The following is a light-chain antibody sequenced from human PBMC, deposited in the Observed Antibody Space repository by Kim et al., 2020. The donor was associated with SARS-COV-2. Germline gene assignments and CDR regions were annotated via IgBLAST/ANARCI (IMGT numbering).Light chain of an antibody. CDR3: CSYAGSYTFGV. V-gene: IGLV2-11*01. CDR1: SSDVGGYNY. CDR2: DVS. Sequence: QSVTISCTGTSSDVGGYNYVSWYQQHPGKAPKLMIYDVSKRPSGVPDLFSGSKSGNTASLTISGLQAEDEADYYCCSYAGSYTFGVFGGGTKLTVL. J-gene: IGLJ3*02.